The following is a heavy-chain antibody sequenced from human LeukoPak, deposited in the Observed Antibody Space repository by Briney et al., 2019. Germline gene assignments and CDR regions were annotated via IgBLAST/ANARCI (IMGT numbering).Heavy chain of an antibody. CDR3: GRHHVCVVVTAAFDI. D-gene: IGHD2-21*02. CDR2: ISGSGGST. CDR1: GFTFSSYA. V-gene: IGHV3-23*01. Sequence: GGSLRLSCAASGFTFSSYAMSWVRQAPGKGLEWVSAISGSGGSTYYADSVKGRFTISRDNSKNTLYLQMNSLRAEDTAVYYCGRHHVCVVVTAAFDIWGQGTMVTVSS. J-gene: IGHJ3*02.